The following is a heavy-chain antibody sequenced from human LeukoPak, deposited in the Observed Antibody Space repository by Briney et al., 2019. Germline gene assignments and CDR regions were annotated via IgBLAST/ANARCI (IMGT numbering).Heavy chain of an antibody. J-gene: IGHJ4*02. CDR2: IYYSGST. Sequence: SETLSLTCTVSGGSISSGGYYWSWIRQHPGKGLEWIGYIYYSGSTYYNPSLKSRVTISVDTSKNQFSLKLSSVTAADTAVYYCARGGVGYCSSTSCYALDYWGQGTLVTVSS. V-gene: IGHV4-31*03. CDR1: GGSISSGGYY. D-gene: IGHD2-2*01. CDR3: ARGGVGYCSSTSCYALDY.